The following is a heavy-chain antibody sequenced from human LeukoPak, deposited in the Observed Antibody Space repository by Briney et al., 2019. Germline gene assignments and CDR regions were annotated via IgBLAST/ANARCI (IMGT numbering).Heavy chain of an antibody. V-gene: IGHV3-21*01. CDR2: ISSSSSYI. CDR1: GFTFSSYS. J-gene: IGHJ4*02. Sequence: PGGSLRLSCAASGFTFSSYSMNWVRKAPGKGLEWVSSISSSSSYIYYADSVKGRFTISRDNAKNSVSLQMNSLRDEDMAVYYCAREFSIMIVAAIDYWGQGTLVTVSS. D-gene: IGHD3-22*01. CDR3: AREFSIMIVAAIDY.